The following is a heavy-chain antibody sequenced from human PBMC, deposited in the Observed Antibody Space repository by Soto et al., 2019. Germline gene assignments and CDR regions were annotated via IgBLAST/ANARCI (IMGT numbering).Heavy chain of an antibody. CDR2: ISYDGSNK. CDR3: ARQRWSLPAVYYYYGMDV. Sequence: QVQLVESGGGVVQPGRSLRLSCAASGFTFSSYAMHWVRQAPGKGLEWVAVISYDGSNKYYADSVKGRFTISRDNSKNTLYLQMNSLRAEDTAVYYCARQRWSLPAVYYYYGMDVWGQGTTVTVSS. V-gene: IGHV3-30-3*01. CDR1: GFTFSSYA. D-gene: IGHD2-21*02. J-gene: IGHJ6*02.